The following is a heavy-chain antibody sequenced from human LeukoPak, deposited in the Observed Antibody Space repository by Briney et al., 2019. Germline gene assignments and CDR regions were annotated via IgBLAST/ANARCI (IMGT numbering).Heavy chain of an antibody. Sequence: SETLSLTCAVYGGSFSGYYWSWIRQPPGKGLEWIGEINHSGSTNYNPSLKSRVTISVDTSKNQFSLKLSSATAADTAVYYCARGGAYSYGYADYFDYWGQGTLVTVSS. D-gene: IGHD5-18*01. CDR2: INHSGST. CDR1: GGSFSGYY. V-gene: IGHV4-34*01. J-gene: IGHJ4*02. CDR3: ARGGAYSYGYADYFDY.